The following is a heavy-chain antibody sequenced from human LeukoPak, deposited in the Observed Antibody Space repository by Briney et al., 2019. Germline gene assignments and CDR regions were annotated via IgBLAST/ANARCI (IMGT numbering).Heavy chain of an antibody. CDR3: ARSGNPEISFDY. J-gene: IGHJ4*02. CDR1: GGTFSSYA. D-gene: IGHD4-23*01. V-gene: IGHV1-69*04. Sequence: SVKVSCKASGGTFSSYAISWVRQAPGQGLEWMGRIIPILGIANYAQKFQGRVTITADKSTSTAYMELRSLRSDDTAVYYCARSGNPEISFDYWGQGTLVTVSS. CDR2: IIPILGIA.